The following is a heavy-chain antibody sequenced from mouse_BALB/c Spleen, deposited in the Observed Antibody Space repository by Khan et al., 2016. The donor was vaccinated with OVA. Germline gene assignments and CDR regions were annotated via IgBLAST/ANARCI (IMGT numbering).Heavy chain of an antibody. D-gene: IGHD2-4*01. J-gene: IGHJ3*01. CDR2: ISYSGNT. Sequence: EVQLVESGPGLVKPSQSLSLTCTVTGYSITSEYTWNWIRQFPGNKLEWMGFISYSGNTRYNPSLKSRISITRDTSKNQFFLQLNSVTSEDTATYYCARKGYYDYDPFPYWGQGTLVTVSA. CDR1: GYSITSEYT. V-gene: IGHV3-2*02. CDR3: ARKGYYDYDPFPY.